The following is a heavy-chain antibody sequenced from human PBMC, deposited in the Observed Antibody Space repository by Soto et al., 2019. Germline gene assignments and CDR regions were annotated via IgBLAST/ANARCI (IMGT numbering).Heavy chain of an antibody. D-gene: IGHD3-9*01. Sequence: QVQLVQSGAEVKKPGASVKVSCKASGYTFTSYAMHWVRQAPGQRLEWMGWINAGNGNTKYSQKFQGRVTITRDTSASTAYMGRSSRRSEYTAVYYCARSDYDILTGNDYWGQGTLVTVSS. CDR1: GYTFTSYA. CDR3: ARSDYDILTGNDY. CDR2: INAGNGNT. V-gene: IGHV1-3*01. J-gene: IGHJ4*02.